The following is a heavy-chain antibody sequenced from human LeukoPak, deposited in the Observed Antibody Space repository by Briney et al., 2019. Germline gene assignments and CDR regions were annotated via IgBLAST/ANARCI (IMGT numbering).Heavy chain of an antibody. Sequence: ASVKVSCKASGYTFTSYGISWVRQAPGQGLEWMGWISAYNGNTNYAQKLQGRVTMTTDTSTSTAYMELSRLRSDDTAVYYCASRYSGSYLAGQTRDYWGQGALVTVSS. CDR2: ISAYNGNT. CDR1: GYTFTSYG. J-gene: IGHJ4*02. D-gene: IGHD1-26*01. CDR3: ASRYSGSYLAGQTRDY. V-gene: IGHV1-18*01.